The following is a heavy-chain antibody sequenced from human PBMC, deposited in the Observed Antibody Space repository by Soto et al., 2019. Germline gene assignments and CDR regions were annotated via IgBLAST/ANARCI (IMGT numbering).Heavy chain of an antibody. CDR2: IWNDGSER. V-gene: IGHV3-33*01. CDR3: ARDRAGVGYNIDV. CDR1: GFTFRSYG. D-gene: IGHD5-12*01. J-gene: IGHJ6*02. Sequence: GGSLRLSCAASGFTFRSYGMHWVRQAPGKGLEWVAVIWNDGSERYYADSVKGRFTISRDNSKNTLDLQMNSLRAEDTAVYYCARDRAGVGYNIDVWGQGTTVTVSS.